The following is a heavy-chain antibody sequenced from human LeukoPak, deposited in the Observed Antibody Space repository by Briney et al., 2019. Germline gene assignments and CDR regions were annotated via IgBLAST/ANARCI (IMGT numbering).Heavy chain of an antibody. CDR2: IDNDGTST. V-gene: IGHV3-74*01. Sequence: GGSLRLSCAASGFTFRSYWMQWVRQVPGKGLVWVSRIDNDGTSTTYADSVKGRFTISRDNAKNTLYLQMNSLRAEDTAVYYCAKELAAEGAFDIWGQGTMVTVSS. CDR1: GFTFRSYW. CDR3: AKELAAEGAFDI. J-gene: IGHJ3*02. D-gene: IGHD6-13*01.